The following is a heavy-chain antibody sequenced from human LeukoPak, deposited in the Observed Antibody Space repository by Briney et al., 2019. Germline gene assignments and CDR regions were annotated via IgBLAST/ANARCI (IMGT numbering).Heavy chain of an antibody. V-gene: IGHV1-3*03. Sequence: ASVKVSCKASGDIFTSHTIHWVRQAPGQRLEWMGWINAGNGNTRYSLEFQGRVTITRDTSASTAYMELSSLRSEDMAVYYCAREDAGSSLDYWGQGTLVIVS. J-gene: IGHJ4*02. D-gene: IGHD6-6*01. CDR3: AREDAGSSLDY. CDR1: GDIFTSHT. CDR2: INAGNGNT.